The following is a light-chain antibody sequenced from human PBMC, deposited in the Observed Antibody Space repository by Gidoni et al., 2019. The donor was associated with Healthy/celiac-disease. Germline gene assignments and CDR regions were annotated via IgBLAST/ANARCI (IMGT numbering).Light chain of an antibody. V-gene: IGLV3-1*01. CDR3: QEWDSSTVV. J-gene: IGLJ2*01. CDR1: KLEDQY. Sequence: SSELPHPPSVSVSPGQTPSITCSGDKLEDQYACWYQQNPGQSPVLVIYQDSKRPSGIPERFSGYNSGNTATLTISGTQAMDEADYYCQEWDSSTVVFGGGTKLTVL. CDR2: QDS.